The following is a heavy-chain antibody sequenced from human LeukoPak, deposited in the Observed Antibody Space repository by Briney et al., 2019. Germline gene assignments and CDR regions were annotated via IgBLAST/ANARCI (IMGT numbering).Heavy chain of an antibody. J-gene: IGHJ5*02. Sequence: SETLSLTCTVSGGSISSSSYCWGWIRQPPGKGLEWIGSIYYSGSTYNNPSLKSRVTISVDASKNQFSLKLSSVTAADTAVYYCASKQWLVRDWFDPWGQGTLVTVSS. CDR2: IYYSGST. CDR3: ASKQWLVRDWFDP. CDR1: GGSISSSSYC. D-gene: IGHD6-19*01. V-gene: IGHV4-39*01.